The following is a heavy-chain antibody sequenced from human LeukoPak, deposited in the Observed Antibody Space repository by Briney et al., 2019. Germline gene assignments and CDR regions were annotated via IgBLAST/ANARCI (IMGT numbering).Heavy chain of an antibody. D-gene: IGHD2-15*01. CDR2: IYISGST. V-gene: IGHV4-61*02. CDR3: ARVLRYCSGGSCYPGHYYYYYMDV. Sequence: SQTLSLTCTVSSGSISSGYYYWSWIRQPAGKGLEWIGRIYISGSTNYSPSLKSRVTISVDTSKNQFSLKLSSVTAADTAVYYCARVLRYCSGGSCYPGHYYYYYMDVWGKGTTVTVSS. CDR1: SGSISSGYYY. J-gene: IGHJ6*03.